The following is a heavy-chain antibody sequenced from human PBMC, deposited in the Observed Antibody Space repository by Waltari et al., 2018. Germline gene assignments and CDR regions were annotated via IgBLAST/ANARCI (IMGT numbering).Heavy chain of an antibody. CDR3: AKMGGDF. V-gene: IGHV3-23*01. J-gene: IGHJ4*02. Sequence: EVQLLESGGGLVQSGGSLRLSCAASGFTFSSYTMGWVRQAPGKGLECVSGIGPSGATYYADSVKGRFSISRDNSKNTVYLQMNSLRAEDTAVYYCAKMGGDFWGQGTLVTVSS. CDR2: IGPSGAT. CDR1: GFTFSSYT. D-gene: IGHD3-16*01.